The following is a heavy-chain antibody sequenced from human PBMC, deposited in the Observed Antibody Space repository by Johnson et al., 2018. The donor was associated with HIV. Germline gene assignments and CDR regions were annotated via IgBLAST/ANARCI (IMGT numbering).Heavy chain of an antibody. V-gene: IGHV3-7*05. J-gene: IGHJ3*02. CDR2: IKEDGSEK. D-gene: IGHD2-2*01. Sequence: VQLVESGGGLVQPGGSLRLSCAASASIFRSYWMSWVRQAPGKGLEWVANIKEDGSEKYYVDSVKGRFTISRDNAKNSVYLQMNSLRAEDTAVYYCARGTLAAFDIWGQGTMVTVSS. CDR3: ARGTLAAFDI. CDR1: ASIFRSYW.